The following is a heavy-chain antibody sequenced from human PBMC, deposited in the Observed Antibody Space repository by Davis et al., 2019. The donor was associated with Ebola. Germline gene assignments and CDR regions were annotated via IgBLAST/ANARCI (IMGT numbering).Heavy chain of an antibody. CDR2: ISWNSGSI. J-gene: IGHJ4*02. V-gene: IGHV3-9*01. CDR3: AKGPAKWERPENYFDY. CDR1: GFTFDDYA. Sequence: PGGSLRLSCAASGFTFDDYAMHWVRQPPGNGLEWVSGISWNSGSIGYADSVKGRFTISRDNAKNSLYLQMNSLRAEDTALYYCAKGPAKWERPENYFDYWGQGTLVTVSS. D-gene: IGHD1-26*01.